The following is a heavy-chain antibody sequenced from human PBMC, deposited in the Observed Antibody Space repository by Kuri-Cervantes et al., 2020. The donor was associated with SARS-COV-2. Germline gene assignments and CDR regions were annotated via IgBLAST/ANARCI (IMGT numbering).Heavy chain of an antibody. V-gene: IGHV4-34*01. CDR1: GGSFSGYY. Sequence: SETLSLTCAVYGGSFSGYYRSWIRQPPGKGLEWIGEINHSGSTNYNPSLKSRVTISVDTSKNQFSLKLSSVTTADTAVYYCARGGWSLDCWGQGTLVTVSS. CDR3: ARGGWSLDC. CDR2: INHSGST. J-gene: IGHJ4*02. D-gene: IGHD6-19*01.